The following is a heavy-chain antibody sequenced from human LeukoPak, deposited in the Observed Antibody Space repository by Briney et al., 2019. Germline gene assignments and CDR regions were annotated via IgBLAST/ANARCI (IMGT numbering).Heavy chain of an antibody. CDR2: VNHSGRT. CDR1: GGSFSGYF. V-gene: IGHV4-34*01. CDR3: ARGQFQRDY. J-gene: IGHJ4*02. Sequence: SETLSLTCAVYGGSFSGYFWSWIRQPPGKRLEWIGEVNHSGRTNYNPSLKSRVTITVDPSKSQFSLNLRSVTAADTAVYYCARGQFQRDYWGQGTLVIVSS.